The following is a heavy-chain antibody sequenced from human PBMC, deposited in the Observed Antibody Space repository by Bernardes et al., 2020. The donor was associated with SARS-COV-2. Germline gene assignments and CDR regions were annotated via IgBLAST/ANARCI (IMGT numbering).Heavy chain of an antibody. CDR3: ARVSGSSWYFDL. J-gene: IGHJ2*01. Sequence: GGSLRLSCAASGFTFSSCAMTWVRQAPGKGLEWVSAISGSGGSIYYADSVKGRFTISRDNSKNTLYLQMNSLRAEDTAVYYCARVSGSSWYFDLWGRGTLVTVSS. CDR1: GFTFSSCA. V-gene: IGHV3-23*01. CDR2: ISGSGGSI. D-gene: IGHD6-13*01.